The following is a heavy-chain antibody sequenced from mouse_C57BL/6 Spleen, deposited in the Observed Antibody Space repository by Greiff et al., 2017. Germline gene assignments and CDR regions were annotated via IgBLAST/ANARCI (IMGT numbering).Heavy chain of an antibody. CDR3: AWGSSYDYAMDY. V-gene: IGHV1-82*01. D-gene: IGHD1-1*01. CDR2: IYPGDGDT. CDR1: GYAFSSSW. Sequence: QVQLQQSGPELVKPGASVKISCKASGYAFSSSWMNWVKQRPGKGLEWIGRIYPGDGDTNYNGKFKGKATLTADKSSSTAYMQLSSLTSEDSAVYFCAWGSSYDYAMDYWGQGTSVTVSS. J-gene: IGHJ4*01.